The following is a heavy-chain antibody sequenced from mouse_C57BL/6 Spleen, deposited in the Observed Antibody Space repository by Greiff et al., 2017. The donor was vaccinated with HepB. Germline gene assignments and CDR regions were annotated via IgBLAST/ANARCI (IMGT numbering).Heavy chain of an antibody. CDR2: INPYNGGT. CDR3: ARRDHYGSSFDY. D-gene: IGHD1-1*01. V-gene: IGHV1-19*01. CDR1: GYTFTDYY. Sequence: VQLQQSGPVLVKPGASVKMSCKASGYTFTDYYMNWVKQSHGKSLEWIGVINPYNGGTSYNQKFKGKATLTVDKSSSTAYMELNSLTSEDSAVYYCARRDHYGSSFDYWGQGTTLTVSS. J-gene: IGHJ2*01.